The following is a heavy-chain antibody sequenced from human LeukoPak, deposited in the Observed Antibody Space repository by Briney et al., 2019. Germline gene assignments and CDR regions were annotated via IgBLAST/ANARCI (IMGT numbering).Heavy chain of an antibody. Sequence: ASVKVSCKASGFTFTNYNMHGVRQPPGQRLEWMGIIKPSGGSTNYAQNFQGRVTMTRDTSTSTVYMELSSLRSEDTAVYYCARVRDGYNDAYDIWGQGTMITVPS. CDR2: IKPSGGST. CDR1: GFTFTNYN. CDR3: ARVRDGYNDAYDI. D-gene: IGHD5-24*01. V-gene: IGHV1-46*01. J-gene: IGHJ3*02.